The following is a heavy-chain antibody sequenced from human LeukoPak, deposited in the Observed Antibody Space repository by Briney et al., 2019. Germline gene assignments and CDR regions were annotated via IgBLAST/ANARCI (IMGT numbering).Heavy chain of an antibody. J-gene: IGHJ5*02. CDR1: GFTFSSYA. V-gene: IGHV3-23*01. CDR2: ISGSGGST. Sequence: GGSLRLSCAASGFTFSSYAVSWVRQAPGKGLEWVSAISGSGGSTYYADSVKGQFTISRDNSKNTLYLQMNSLRAEDTAVYYCAKGDIVVVPAANDWFDPWGQGTLVTVSS. D-gene: IGHD2-2*01. CDR3: AKGDIVVVPAANDWFDP.